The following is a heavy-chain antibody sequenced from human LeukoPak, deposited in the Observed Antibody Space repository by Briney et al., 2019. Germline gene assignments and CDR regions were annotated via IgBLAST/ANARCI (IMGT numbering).Heavy chain of an antibody. J-gene: IGHJ4*02. CDR3: ARDWYGSGSYGDY. CDR2: IGSVGDST. CDR1: GFNFRDAA. D-gene: IGHD3-10*01. V-gene: IGHV3-23*01. Sequence: PGGSLRLSCAASGFNFRDAAMTWVHQAPGKGLEWVSLIGSVGDSTYYADSVKGRFTISRDNAKNTLYLQMNSLRAEDTAVYYCARDWYGSGSYGDYWGQGTLVTVSS.